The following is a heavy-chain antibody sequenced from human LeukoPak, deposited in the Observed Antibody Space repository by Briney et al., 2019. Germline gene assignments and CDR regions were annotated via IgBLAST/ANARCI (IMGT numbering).Heavy chain of an antibody. J-gene: IGHJ4*02. CDR1: GGTFSSYA. CDR2: IIPIFGIA. CDR3: ARVPEGYYGSGSYYPLDY. D-gene: IGHD3-10*01. V-gene: IGHV1-69*04. Sequence: SVKVSCKASGGTFSSYAISWVRQAPGQGLEWMGRIIPIFGIANYAQKFQGRVTITADKSTSTAYMELSSLRSEDTAVYYCARVPEGYYGSGSYYPLDYWGQGTLVTVSS.